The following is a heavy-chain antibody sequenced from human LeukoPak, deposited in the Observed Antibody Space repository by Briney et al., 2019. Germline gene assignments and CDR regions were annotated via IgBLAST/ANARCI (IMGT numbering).Heavy chain of an antibody. CDR3: ARDRWKGPSYFDY. J-gene: IGHJ4*02. V-gene: IGHV4-30-4*01. CDR2: IYYSGST. CDR1: GGSISSGDYY. Sequence: SETLSLTCTVSGGSISSGDYYWSWIRQPPGKGLEWIGYIYYSGSTYYNPSLKSRVTTSVDTSKNQFSLKLSSVTAADTAVYYCARDRWKGPSYFDYWGQGTLVTVSS. D-gene: IGHD1-1*01.